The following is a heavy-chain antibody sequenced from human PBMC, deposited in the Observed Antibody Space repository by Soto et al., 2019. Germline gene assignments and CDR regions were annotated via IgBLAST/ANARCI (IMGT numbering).Heavy chain of an antibody. CDR1: RFTFSNYG. D-gene: IGHD3-22*01. CDR3: ARELYYYDSSGYYPLEN. V-gene: IGHV3-30*03. J-gene: IGHJ4*02. Sequence: QVQLVESGGGVVQPGKSLRLSCAASRFTFSNYGMHWVRQAPGKGLEWVALISDDGTKKYYADSVKGRFTISRDNSKNTLYLQMNSLRAEDTAVHFCARELYYYDSSGYYPLENWGQGTLVTVSS. CDR2: ISDDGTKK.